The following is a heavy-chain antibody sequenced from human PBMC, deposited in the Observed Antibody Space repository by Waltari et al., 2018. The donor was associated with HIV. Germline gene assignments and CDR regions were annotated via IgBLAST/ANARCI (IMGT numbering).Heavy chain of an antibody. CDR1: GYNFTSYA. J-gene: IGHJ4*02. Sequence: VQLVQSGAEVKQPGASVTVSCKASGYNFTSYAIHWVRQAPGQRPEWVAWVNPHNGNTKYSRKFQARVTVARDESAETAYMVLTTVRFEDTAIYYCVRGPACSGVTCYSVFDLWGQGTPVSVTS. CDR3: VRGPACSGVTCYSVFDL. D-gene: IGHD2-15*01. CDR2: VNPHNGNT. V-gene: IGHV1-3*01.